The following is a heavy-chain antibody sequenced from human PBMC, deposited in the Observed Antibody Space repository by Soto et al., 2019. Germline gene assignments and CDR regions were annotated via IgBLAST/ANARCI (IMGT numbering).Heavy chain of an antibody. V-gene: IGHV4-39*01. CDR1: GGSISSYY. Sequence: QVQLQESGPGLVKPSETLSLTCTVSGGSISSYYWGWIRQPPGKGLEWIGSIYYSGSTYYNPSLKSRVTISVDTSKNQFSLKLSSVTAADTAVYYCARQGHGGYCSGGSCYSGYYGMDVWGQGTTVTVSS. CDR2: IYYSGST. CDR3: ARQGHGGYCSGGSCYSGYYGMDV. J-gene: IGHJ6*02. D-gene: IGHD2-15*01.